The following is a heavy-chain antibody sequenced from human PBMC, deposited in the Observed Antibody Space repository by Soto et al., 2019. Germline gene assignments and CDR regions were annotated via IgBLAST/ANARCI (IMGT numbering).Heavy chain of an antibody. CDR1: GDSVSSNSAA. V-gene: IGHV6-1*01. CDR3: ARESTSRNWFDP. CDR2: KCYRSKWYN. J-gene: IGHJ5*02. D-gene: IGHD2-2*01. Sequence: QVQLQQSGPGLVTPSQTLSLTCAISGDSVSSNSAAWIWIRQSPSRGLEWLGRKCYRSKWYNDYAVSVKSRITIDTDTSKNQFPLQLNSVTPEDTAVYYCARESTSRNWFDPWGQGTLVTVSS.